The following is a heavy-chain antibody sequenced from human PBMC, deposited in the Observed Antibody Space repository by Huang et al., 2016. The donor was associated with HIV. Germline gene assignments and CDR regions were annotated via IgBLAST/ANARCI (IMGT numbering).Heavy chain of an antibody. CDR3: ARAKDTWDAYDI. D-gene: IGHD5-18*01. V-gene: IGHV3-30-3*01. CDR2: IANDGSNN. J-gene: IGHJ3*02. CDR1: GCPFNNQA. Sequence: QVLLVESGGGVVQPGRSLRLSCAASGCPFNNQAMHWFNQAPGKGLDWVAVIANDGSNNYYADSKGTLCLNMTSLRTEDTAVYYCARAKDTWDAYDIWGQGTMVIVSS.